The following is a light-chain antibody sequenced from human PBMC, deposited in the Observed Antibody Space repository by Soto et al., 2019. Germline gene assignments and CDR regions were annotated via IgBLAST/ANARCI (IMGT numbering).Light chain of an antibody. CDR2: STN. CDR1: SGSVSTTYY. V-gene: IGLV8-61*01. Sequence: QTVVTQEPSFSVSPGGTVTLTCGLTSGSVSTTYYPSWYQQTPGQAPRTLIYSTNIRSSGVPDRFSGSILGNKAALTITGAQGDDEPDYHCMLYMGGGLVVFGGGTKLTVL. J-gene: IGLJ2*01. CDR3: MLYMGGGLVV.